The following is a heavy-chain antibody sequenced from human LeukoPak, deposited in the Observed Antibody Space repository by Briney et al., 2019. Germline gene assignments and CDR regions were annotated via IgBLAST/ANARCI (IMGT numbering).Heavy chain of an antibody. CDR1: GFTLSSYA. Sequence: GGSLRLSCAASGFTLSSYAMSWVRQAPGKGLEWVSAISGSGGSTYYADSVKGRFTISRDNSKNTLYLQMNSLRAEDTAVYYCARQGVSSSWYQFDYWGQGTLVTVSS. J-gene: IGHJ4*02. CDR3: ARQGVSSSWYQFDY. CDR2: ISGSGGST. V-gene: IGHV3-23*01. D-gene: IGHD6-13*01.